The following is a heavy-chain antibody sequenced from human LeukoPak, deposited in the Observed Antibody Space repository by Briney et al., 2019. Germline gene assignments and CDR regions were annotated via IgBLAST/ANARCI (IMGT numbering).Heavy chain of an antibody. V-gene: IGHV3-30*04. CDR1: GFTFSSYA. D-gene: IGHD4-17*01. J-gene: IGHJ4*02. CDR3: ARISMTTVTTDY. Sequence: GGSLRLSCAASGFTFSSYAMHWVRQAPGKGREWVAVISYDGSNKYYADSVKGRFTISRDNSKNTLYLQMNSLRAEDTAVYYCARISMTTVTTDYWGQGTLVTVSS. CDR2: ISYDGSNK.